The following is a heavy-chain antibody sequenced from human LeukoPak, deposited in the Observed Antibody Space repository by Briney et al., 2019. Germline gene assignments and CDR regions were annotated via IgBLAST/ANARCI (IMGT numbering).Heavy chain of an antibody. J-gene: IGHJ3*02. D-gene: IGHD4-17*01. V-gene: IGHV4-30-2*01. CDR2: IYHSGST. CDR1: GGSISSGGYY. Sequence: SETLSLTCTVSGGSISSGGYYWSWIRQPPGKGLEWIGYIYHSGSTYYNPSLKSRVTISVDRSKNQFSLKLSSVTAADTAVYYCARLRYGDYGRGAFDIWGQGTMVTVSS. CDR3: ARLRYGDYGRGAFDI.